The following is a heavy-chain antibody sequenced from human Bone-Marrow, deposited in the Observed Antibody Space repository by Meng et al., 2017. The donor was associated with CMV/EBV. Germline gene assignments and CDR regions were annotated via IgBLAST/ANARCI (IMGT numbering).Heavy chain of an antibody. CDR3: FGLGFLEWFSNWFDP. Sequence: SCGSISSSSYYWGWIRQPPGKWLEWIGSISSSGSTYYNPSLKSRVTISVDTSKNQFSLKLSSVTAADTAVYYCFGLGFLEWFSNWFDPWGQGTLVTVSS. CDR1: CGSISSSSYY. J-gene: IGHJ5*02. CDR2: ISSSGST. V-gene: IGHV4-39*01. D-gene: IGHD3-3*01.